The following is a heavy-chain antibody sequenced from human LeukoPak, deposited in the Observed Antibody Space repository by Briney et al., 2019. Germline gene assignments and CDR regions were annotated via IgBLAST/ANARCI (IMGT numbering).Heavy chain of an antibody. J-gene: IGHJ6*04. D-gene: IGHD1-26*01. Sequence: AXGXGXEWVSXXSSSGSTIYYAASVKGRFTISRDNAKNSLYLQMNSLRAEDMAVYYCARGAMGYYYYYYGMDVWGKGTTVTVSS. CDR2: XSSSGSTI. CDR3: ARGAMGYYYYYYGMDV. V-gene: IGHV3-48*03.